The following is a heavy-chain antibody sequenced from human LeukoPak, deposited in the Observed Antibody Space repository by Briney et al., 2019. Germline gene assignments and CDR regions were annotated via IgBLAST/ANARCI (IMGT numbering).Heavy chain of an antibody. CDR2: INPSCGSR. J-gene: IGHJ3*02. CDR1: GYTFTGYY. V-gene: IGHV1-46*01. D-gene: IGHD6-19*01. CDR3: ARPLEGLAVTPPNYGAFDI. Sequence: ASVKESCKASGYTFTGYYIHWVRQAPGQGLEWMGIINPSCGSRTYAQKFQGRVAMTRDTSTSTVYMELSSLTSEDTAVYYCARPLEGLAVTPPNYGAFDIWGQGTLVTVSP.